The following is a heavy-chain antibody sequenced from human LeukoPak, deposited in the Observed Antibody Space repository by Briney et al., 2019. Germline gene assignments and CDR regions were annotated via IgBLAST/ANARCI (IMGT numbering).Heavy chain of an antibody. D-gene: IGHD3-10*01. J-gene: IGHJ4*02. CDR3: AKGRPRNSIGELPEFDY. V-gene: IGHV3-30*18. CDR1: GFTFSSYG. CDR2: ISYDGSHK. Sequence: GRSLRLSCAASGFTFSSYGMHWVRQAPGKGLEWVAVISYDGSHKSYADSVKGRFTISRDDSKNTVYLQMSSLRAEDTAVYYCAKGRPRNSIGELPEFDYWGQGTLVTVSS.